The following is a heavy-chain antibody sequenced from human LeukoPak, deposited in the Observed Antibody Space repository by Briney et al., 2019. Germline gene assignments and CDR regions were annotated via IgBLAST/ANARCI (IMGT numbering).Heavy chain of an antibody. V-gene: IGHV1-69*13. J-gene: IGHJ5*02. D-gene: IGHD3-16*01. CDR1: GGTFSSYA. CDR3: ARERLGSRRGWFDP. Sequence: ASVKVSCKASGGTFSSYAISWVRQAPGQGLEWMGGIIPIFGTANYAQKFQGRVTITADESTSTAYMELSSLRSEDTAVYYCARERLGSRRGWFDPWGQGTLVTVSS. CDR2: IIPIFGTA.